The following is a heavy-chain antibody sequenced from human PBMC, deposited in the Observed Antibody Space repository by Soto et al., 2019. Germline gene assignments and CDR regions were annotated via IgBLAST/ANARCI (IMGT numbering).Heavy chain of an antibody. D-gene: IGHD2-8*01. J-gene: IGHJ5*02. CDR1: GYTFINYD. CDR3: ARRRGSNGWFDL. Sequence: QVQLVQSGAEVKKPGASVKVSCKASGYTFINYDINWVRQAPGQGLEWVGWMNPDSGNTGYAQNFQGRVTMTVNTSISSVYMELSSLTSEDTAVYYCARRRGSNGWFDLWGQGTLVTVSS. CDR2: MNPDSGNT. V-gene: IGHV1-8*01.